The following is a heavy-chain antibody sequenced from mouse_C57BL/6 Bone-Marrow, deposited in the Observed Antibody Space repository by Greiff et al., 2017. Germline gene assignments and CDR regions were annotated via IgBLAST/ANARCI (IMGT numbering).Heavy chain of an antibody. CDR3: ARDRDWDVWSAY. Sequence: EVKLMESGGGLVKPGGSLKLSCAASGFTFSSYAMSWVRQTPEKRLEWVATISDGGSYTYYPDNVKGRFTISRDNAKNNLYLQMSHLKSEDTAMYYCARDRDWDVWSAYWGQGTLVTVSA. CDR2: ISDGGSYT. CDR1: GFTFSSYA. D-gene: IGHD4-1*01. V-gene: IGHV5-4*01. J-gene: IGHJ3*01.